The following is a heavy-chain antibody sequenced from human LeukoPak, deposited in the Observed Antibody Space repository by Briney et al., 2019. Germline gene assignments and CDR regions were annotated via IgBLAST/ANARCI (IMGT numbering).Heavy chain of an antibody. CDR2: IYYSGST. CDR3: ARDTPPYYCSGGSCYQGGIDP. V-gene: IGHV4-59*01. J-gene: IGHJ5*02. D-gene: IGHD2-15*01. Sequence: SETLSLTCTVSGGSISSYYWSWIRQPPGKGLEWIGYIYYSGSTNYNPSLKSRVTIPVDTSKNQFSLKLSSVTAADTAVYYCARDTPPYYCSGGSCYQGGIDPWGQGTLVTVSS. CDR1: GGSISSYY.